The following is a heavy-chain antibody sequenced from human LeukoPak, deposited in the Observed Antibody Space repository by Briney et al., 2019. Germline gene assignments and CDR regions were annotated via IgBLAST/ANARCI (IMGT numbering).Heavy chain of an antibody. CDR1: GGSVSSHY. CDR2: TNHVGST. V-gene: IGHV4-59*08. CDR3: ARHYDGRGSGSYYEDY. J-gene: IGHJ4*02. D-gene: IGHD1-26*01. Sequence: ASETLSLTYTVSGGSVSSHYWTWIRQPPGKGLQWVAYTNHVGSTDYNPSLKSRVTISVDTSKNQFSLKLSSVTAADTAVYYCARHYDGRGSGSYYEDYWGQGTLVIVSS.